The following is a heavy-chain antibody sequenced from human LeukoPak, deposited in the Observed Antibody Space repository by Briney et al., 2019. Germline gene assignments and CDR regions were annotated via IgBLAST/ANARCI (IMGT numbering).Heavy chain of an antibody. V-gene: IGHV1-8*01. Sequence: ASVKVSCKASGYTFTSYDINWVRQATGQGLEWMGWMNPNSGNTGYAQKFQGRVTMTRNTSRSTAYMELSSLRSVDTAVYYCARGRGGSYRRTNWFDPWGQGTLVTVSS. D-gene: IGHD1-26*01. CDR2: MNPNSGNT. J-gene: IGHJ5*02. CDR1: GYTFTSYD. CDR3: ARGRGGSYRRTNWFDP.